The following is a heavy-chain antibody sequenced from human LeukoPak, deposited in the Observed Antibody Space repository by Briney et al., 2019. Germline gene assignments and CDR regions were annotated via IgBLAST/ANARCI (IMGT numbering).Heavy chain of an antibody. CDR2: ISNNGGYT. Sequence: GGSLRLSCAASGFTFSSSAMSWVRQAPGKGLEWVSAISNNGGYTYYADSVQGRFTISRDNSKSTLCLQMNSLRAEDTAIYYCAKQLGYCSDGSCYFPYWGQGPLVTVSS. CDR3: AKQLGYCSDGSCYFPY. V-gene: IGHV3-23*01. J-gene: IGHJ4*02. D-gene: IGHD2-15*01. CDR1: GFTFSSSA.